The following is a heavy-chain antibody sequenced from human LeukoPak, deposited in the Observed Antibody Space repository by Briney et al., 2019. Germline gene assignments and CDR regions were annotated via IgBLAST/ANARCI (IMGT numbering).Heavy chain of an antibody. CDR1: GFTFSSYG. V-gene: IGHV3-33*01. CDR2: IWYDGSNK. J-gene: IGHJ4*02. Sequence: PGRSLRLSCAASGFTFSSYGMHWVRQAPGKGLEWVAVIWYDGSNKYYADSVKGRFTISRDNSKNTLYLQMNSLRAEDTAVYYCETTYKYGSGSYPTDYWGQGTLVTVSS. D-gene: IGHD3-10*01. CDR3: ETTYKYGSGSYPTDY.